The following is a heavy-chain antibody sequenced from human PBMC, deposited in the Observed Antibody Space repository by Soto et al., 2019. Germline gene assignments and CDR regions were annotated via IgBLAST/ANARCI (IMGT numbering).Heavy chain of an antibody. CDR2: ISSGGSTI. J-gene: IGHJ4*02. CDR3: ARIGTVLTPDDS. D-gene: IGHD2-21*02. V-gene: IGHV3-48*03. Sequence: GGSLRLSCVGSGFTFSTYEMQWVRQAPGKGLEWVSYISSGGSTIFYGESVKGRFTVSRDNDRSSQYLQMNSLRVEDSGVYYCARIGTVLTPDDSWGQGTLVTVSS. CDR1: GFTFSTYE.